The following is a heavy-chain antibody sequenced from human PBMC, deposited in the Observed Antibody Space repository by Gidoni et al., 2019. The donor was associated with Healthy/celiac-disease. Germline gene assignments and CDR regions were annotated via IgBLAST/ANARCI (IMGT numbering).Heavy chain of an antibody. CDR1: GGSFSGYY. CDR3: ARGESGRYCSGGSCYPLDY. D-gene: IGHD2-15*01. Sequence: QVQLQQWGAGLLKPSETLSLTCAVYGGSFSGYYWRWIRQPPGKGLDWIGEINHRGSTTYNPSLKSRVTISVDTSKNQFSLKLSSVTAADTAVYYCARGESGRYCSGGSCYPLDYWGQGTLVTVSS. V-gene: IGHV4-34*01. J-gene: IGHJ4*02. CDR2: INHRGST.